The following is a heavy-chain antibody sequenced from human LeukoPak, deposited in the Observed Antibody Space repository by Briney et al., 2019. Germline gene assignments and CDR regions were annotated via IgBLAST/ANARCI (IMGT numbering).Heavy chain of an antibody. CDR1: GGTFSSYA. Sequence: ASVKVSCKASGGTFSSYAISWVRQAPGQGLEWMGWINPNSGGTNYAQKFQGRVTMTRDTSISTAYMELSRLRSDDTAVYYCTRVFGCSSTSCYVSWFDPWGQGTLVTVPS. J-gene: IGHJ5*02. V-gene: IGHV1-2*02. CDR2: INPNSGGT. D-gene: IGHD2-2*01. CDR3: TRVFGCSSTSCYVSWFDP.